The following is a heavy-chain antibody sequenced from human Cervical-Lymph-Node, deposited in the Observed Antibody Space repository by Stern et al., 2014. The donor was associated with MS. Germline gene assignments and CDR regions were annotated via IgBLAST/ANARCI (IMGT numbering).Heavy chain of an antibody. Sequence: QVTLRESGPALVKPTQTLTLTCTFSGFSLSTTGMCLSWIRQPPGKALECLALLDWDGDKYYITALKPRLTISKDTSKNQVVLTMTNMAPLDTATYFCVRALEGYYFDYWGQGIPVTVSS. CDR2: LDWDGDK. D-gene: IGHD2-21*01. CDR3: VRALEGYYFDY. J-gene: IGHJ4*02. CDR1: GFSLSTTGMC. V-gene: IGHV2-70*01.